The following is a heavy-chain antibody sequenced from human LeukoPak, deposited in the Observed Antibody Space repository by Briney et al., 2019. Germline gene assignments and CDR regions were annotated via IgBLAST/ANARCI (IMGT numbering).Heavy chain of an antibody. CDR1: GYTFTGYY. J-gene: IGHJ4*02. CDR2: INPNSGGT. CDR3: ARAHGHMVHRGRYFDY. Sequence: ASVKVSCKASGYTFTGYYMHWVRQAPGQGLEWMGWINPNSGGTNYAQKFQGRVTMTRDTSISTAYMELSRLRSDDTAVYYCARAHGHMVHRGRYFDYWGQGTLVTVSS. D-gene: IGHD3-16*01. V-gene: IGHV1-2*02.